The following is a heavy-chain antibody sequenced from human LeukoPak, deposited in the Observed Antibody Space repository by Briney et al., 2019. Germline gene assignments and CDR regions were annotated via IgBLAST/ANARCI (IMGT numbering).Heavy chain of an antibody. CDR3: AKVSLVVAATPAWFDP. Sequence: PGGSLRLSCAASGFTFSSYAMSWVRQAPGKGLEWISDISGSGGSTYYADSVKGRFTISRDNSKNTLYLQMNSLRAEDTAVYYCAKVSLVVAATPAWFDPWGQGTLVTVSS. CDR2: ISGSGGST. V-gene: IGHV3-23*01. J-gene: IGHJ5*02. D-gene: IGHD2-15*01. CDR1: GFTFSSYA.